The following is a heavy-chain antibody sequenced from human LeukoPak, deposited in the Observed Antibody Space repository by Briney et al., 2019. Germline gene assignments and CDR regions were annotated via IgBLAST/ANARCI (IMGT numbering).Heavy chain of an antibody. V-gene: IGHV4-59*01. Sequence: SETLSLTCTVSGGSISSYYWSWIQQPPGKGLEWIGYIYYSGSTNYNPSLKSRVTISVDTSKNQFSLKLSSVTAADTAVYYCARERLLWFGDRWFDPWGQGTLVTVSS. CDR1: GGSISSYY. CDR2: IYYSGST. D-gene: IGHD3-10*01. CDR3: ARERLLWFGDRWFDP. J-gene: IGHJ5*02.